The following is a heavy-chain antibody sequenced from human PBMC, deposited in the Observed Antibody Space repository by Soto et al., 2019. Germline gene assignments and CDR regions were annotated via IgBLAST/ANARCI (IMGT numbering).Heavy chain of an antibody. CDR3: ARDYYGSGSYYNIATHEDGMDV. Sequence: GGSLRLSCAASGFTFSDYYMSWIRQAPGKGLEWVSSISSSSSYIYYAGSVKGRFTISRDNAKNSLYLQMNSLRAEDTAVYYCARDYYGSGSYYNIATHEDGMDVWGQGTTVTVSS. CDR1: GFTFSDYY. D-gene: IGHD3-10*01. CDR2: ISSSSSYI. J-gene: IGHJ6*02. V-gene: IGHV3-11*04.